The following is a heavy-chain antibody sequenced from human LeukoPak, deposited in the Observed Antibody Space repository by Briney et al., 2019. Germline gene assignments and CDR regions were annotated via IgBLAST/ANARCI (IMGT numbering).Heavy chain of an antibody. J-gene: IGHJ4*02. D-gene: IGHD3-10*01. V-gene: IGHV1-69*04. CDR2: IIPILGIA. CDR3: ARVPIADMVRGVRLDY. Sequence: GASVKVSCKASGGTFSSYAISWVRQAPGQGLEWMGRIIPILGIANYAQKFQGRVTITADKSTSTAYMELSSLRSEDTAVYYCARVPIADMVRGVRLDYWGQGTLVTVSS. CDR1: GGTFSSYA.